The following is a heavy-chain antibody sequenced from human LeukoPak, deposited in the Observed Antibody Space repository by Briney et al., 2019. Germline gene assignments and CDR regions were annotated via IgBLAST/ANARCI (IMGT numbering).Heavy chain of an antibody. CDR1: GGSISSSSYY. CDR2: IYYSGST. D-gene: IGHD3-10*01. CDR3: ARGKGSGSYYKGYFDY. J-gene: IGHJ4*02. V-gene: IGHV4-39*07. Sequence: PSETLSLICTVSGGSISSSSYYWGWIRQPPGKGLEWIGSIYYSGSTYYNPSLKGRVTISVDTSKNQFSLKLSSVTAADTAVYYCARGKGSGSYYKGYFDYWGQGTLVTVSS.